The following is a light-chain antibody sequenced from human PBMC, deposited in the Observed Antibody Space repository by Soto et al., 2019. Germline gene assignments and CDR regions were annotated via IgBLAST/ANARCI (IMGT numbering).Light chain of an antibody. Sequence: DIPMTQSPSTLSASVGDRVTITCRASQSISSWLAWYQQKPGKAPKLLIYRASSLASGVPSRFSGSGSGTGFTLTISSLQPDDFATSYCQQFNTLWAFGQGTKVEIK. J-gene: IGKJ1*01. CDR1: QSISSW. CDR3: QQFNTLWA. CDR2: RAS. V-gene: IGKV1-5*03.